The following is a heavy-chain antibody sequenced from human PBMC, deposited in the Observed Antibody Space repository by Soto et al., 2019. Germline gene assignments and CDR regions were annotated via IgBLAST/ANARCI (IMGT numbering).Heavy chain of an antibody. D-gene: IGHD1-20*01. CDR2: INPNSGGT. V-gene: IGHV1-2*04. J-gene: IGHJ6*02. CDR1: GYTFTGYY. Sequence: QVQLVQSGAEVKKPGASVKVSCKASGYTFTGYYMHWVRQAPGQGLEWMGWINPNSGGTNYAQKFQGWVTMTRDTSISTAYMELSRLRSDDTAVYYCARDLPITGTPYYYYYYGMDVWGQGTTVTVSS. CDR3: ARDLPITGTPYYYYYYGMDV.